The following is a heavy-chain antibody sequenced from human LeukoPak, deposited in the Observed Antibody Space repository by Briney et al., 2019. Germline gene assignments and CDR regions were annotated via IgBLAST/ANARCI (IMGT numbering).Heavy chain of an antibody. CDR1: GFTFSSCG. CDR3: ATVRLAAAGKEFDY. J-gene: IGHJ4*02. D-gene: IGHD6-13*01. V-gene: IGHV3-30*03. CDR2: ISKDGSSQ. Sequence: GGSLRLSCAASGFTFSSCGMHWVRQAPGKGLEWVAVISKDGSSQYYADSVKGRFTISRDNSKNTLYLQMNSLRDEDTAVYYCATVRLAAAGKEFDYRGQGTLVTVSS.